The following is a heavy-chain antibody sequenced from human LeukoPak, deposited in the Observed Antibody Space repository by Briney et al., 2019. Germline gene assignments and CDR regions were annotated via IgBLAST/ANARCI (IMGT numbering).Heavy chain of an antibody. D-gene: IGHD3-10*01. CDR1: GGSVSSGSYY. J-gene: IGHJ4*02. CDR2: IYYSGST. Sequence: SETLSLTCTVSGGSVSSGSYYWSWIRQPPGKGLEWIGYIYYSGSTNYNPSLESRVTISVDTSKNQFSLKLSSVTAADTAVYYCARDIRWFGELFFDYWGQGTLVTVSS. CDR3: ARDIRWFGELFFDY. V-gene: IGHV4-61*01.